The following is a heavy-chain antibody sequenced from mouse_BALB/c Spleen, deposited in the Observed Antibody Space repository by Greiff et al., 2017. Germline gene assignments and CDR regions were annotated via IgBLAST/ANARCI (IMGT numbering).Heavy chain of an antibody. Sequence: VHLVESGPGLVAPSQSLSITCTVSGFSLTSYGVHWVRQPPGKGLEWLGVIWAGGSTNYNSALMSRLSISKDNSKSQVFLKMNSLQTDDTAMYYCARDRPYYFDYWGQGTTLTVSS. J-gene: IGHJ2*01. CDR3: ARDRPYYFDY. CDR2: IWAGGST. V-gene: IGHV2-9*02. CDR1: GFSLTSYG.